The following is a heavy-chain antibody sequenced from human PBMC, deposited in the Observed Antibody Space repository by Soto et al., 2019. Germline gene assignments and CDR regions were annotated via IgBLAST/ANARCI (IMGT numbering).Heavy chain of an antibody. J-gene: IGHJ6*02. V-gene: IGHV1-8*01. CDR3: ARDPDDGSGTAGV. D-gene: IGHD3-22*01. CDR1: GYTFTSYD. Sequence: QVQLVQSGAEVKKPGSSVKVSCKASGYTFTSYDINWVRQATGQGLEWMGWMNLNSGNTGYAQKVQGILTMTRNTSIRTAYMELSSVRSEDTAVYYCARDPDDGSGTAGVWGQGTTVPVSS. CDR2: MNLNSGNT.